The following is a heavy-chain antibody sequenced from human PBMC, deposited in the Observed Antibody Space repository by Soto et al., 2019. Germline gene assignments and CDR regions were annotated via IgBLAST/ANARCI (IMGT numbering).Heavy chain of an antibody. CDR2: IYYSGST. CDR1: GGSISSYY. CDR3: ARDRGGYDEEYYFDY. V-gene: IGHV4-59*01. Sequence: PSETLSLTCTVSGGSISSYYWSWIRQPPGKGLEWIGYIYYSGSTNYNPSLKSRVTISVDTSKNQFSLKLSSVTAADTAVYYCARDRGGYDEEYYFDYWGQGPLVTVSS. D-gene: IGHD5-12*01. J-gene: IGHJ4*02.